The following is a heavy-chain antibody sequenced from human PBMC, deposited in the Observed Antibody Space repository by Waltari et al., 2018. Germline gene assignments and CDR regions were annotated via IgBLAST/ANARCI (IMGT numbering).Heavy chain of an antibody. V-gene: IGHV4-59*11. D-gene: IGHD2-2*01. CDR2: IYYNGAT. CDR1: RGSIRSHY. Sequence: QVQLQESGPGPVKPSETLSLTCDVSRGSIRSHYWSWVRRPPGKGLEWIGYIYYNGATNYNPSLMSRVTISVDTAKNQFSLKLTSVTAADTAVYYCARDRVVPADEPDYYGLDVWGQGTTVTVSS. J-gene: IGHJ6*02. CDR3: ARDRVVPADEPDYYGLDV.